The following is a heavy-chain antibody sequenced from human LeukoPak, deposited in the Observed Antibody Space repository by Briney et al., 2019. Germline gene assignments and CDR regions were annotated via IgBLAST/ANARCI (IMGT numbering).Heavy chain of an antibody. CDR1: GGTFSTYA. CDR2: IIPIFGKA. Sequence: SVKVSCMASGGTFSTYAISWVRQAPGQGLEWMGGIIPIFGKANYAQKFQGRVTITPDESTSTAYMELSSLRFEDTAVYYCASILRAALPYYFDYWGQGTLVTVSS. CDR3: ASILRAALPYYFDY. D-gene: IGHD3-3*02. J-gene: IGHJ4*02. V-gene: IGHV1-69*13.